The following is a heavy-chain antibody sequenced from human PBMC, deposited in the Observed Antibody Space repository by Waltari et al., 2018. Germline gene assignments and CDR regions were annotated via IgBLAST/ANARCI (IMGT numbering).Heavy chain of an antibody. V-gene: IGHV3-23*01. D-gene: IGHD3-3*01. CDR3: ARDPRSGQWALYNFDY. Sequence: EVQLLESGGGLVQPGGSLRLSCAASGFTFSNYAMNWVRQAPGKGLEWVSAISGGGANTYYADSMKGRFTISRDNSKNTVYLQINSLRVDDTAVYYCARDPRSGQWALYNFDYWGQGTLLTVSS. CDR2: ISGGGANT. J-gene: IGHJ4*02. CDR1: GFTFSNYA.